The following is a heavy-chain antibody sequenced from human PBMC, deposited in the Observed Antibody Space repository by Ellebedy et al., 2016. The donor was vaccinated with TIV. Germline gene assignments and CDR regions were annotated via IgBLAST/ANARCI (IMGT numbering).Heavy chain of an antibody. J-gene: IGHJ4*02. CDR1: GYTFTSYG. Sequence: ASVKVSCKASGYTFTSYGISWVRQAPGQGLEWMGGIIPIFGTANYAQKFQGRVTITADESTSTAYMELSSLRSEDTAVYYCASAFDYGSLHNDYWGQGTLVTVSS. D-gene: IGHD4-17*01. CDR2: IIPIFGTA. V-gene: IGHV1-69*13. CDR3: ASAFDYGSLHNDY.